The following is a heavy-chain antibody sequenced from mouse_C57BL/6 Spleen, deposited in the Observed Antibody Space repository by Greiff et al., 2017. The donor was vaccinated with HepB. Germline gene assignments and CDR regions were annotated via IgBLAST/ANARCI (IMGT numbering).Heavy chain of an antibody. CDR2: IHPNSGST. Sequence: QVHVKQPGAELVKPGASVKLSCKASGYTFTSYWMHWVKQRPGQGLEWIGMIHPNSGSTNYNEKFKSKATLTVDKSSSTAYMQLSSLTSEDSAVYYCARSGDSSGYWGQGTTLTVSS. V-gene: IGHV1-64*01. J-gene: IGHJ2*01. CDR3: ARSGDSSGY. D-gene: IGHD3-2*02. CDR1: GYTFTSYW.